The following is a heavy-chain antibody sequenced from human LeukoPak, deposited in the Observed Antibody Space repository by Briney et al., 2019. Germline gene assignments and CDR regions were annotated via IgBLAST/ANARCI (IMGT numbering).Heavy chain of an antibody. V-gene: IGHV1-69*05. CDR3: ARGRDYGDYLKRDYYYYMDV. Sequence: WASVKVSCKASGGTFSSYAISWVRQAPGQGLEWMGGIIPIFGTANYAQKFQGRVTITTDESTSTAYMELSSLRSEDTAVYYCARGRDYGDYLKRDYYYYMDVWGKGTTVTVSS. J-gene: IGHJ6*03. D-gene: IGHD4-17*01. CDR1: GGTFSSYA. CDR2: IIPIFGTA.